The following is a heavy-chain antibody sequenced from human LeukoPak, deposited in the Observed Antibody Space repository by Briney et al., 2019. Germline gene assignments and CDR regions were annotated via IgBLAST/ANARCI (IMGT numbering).Heavy chain of an antibody. CDR2: TSYSGST. CDR1: GGSISGSSYY. CDR3: ASGRGYSGSFFYYFDS. V-gene: IGHV4-61*05. D-gene: IGHD1-26*01. Sequence: SETLSLTCAVYGGSISGSSYYWGWIRQPPGTGLEWIGYTSYSGSTNYNPSLKSRITISIDTSKNQFFLKFSSVTAADTAVYFCASGRGYSGSFFYYFDSWGQGTLATVSS. J-gene: IGHJ4*02.